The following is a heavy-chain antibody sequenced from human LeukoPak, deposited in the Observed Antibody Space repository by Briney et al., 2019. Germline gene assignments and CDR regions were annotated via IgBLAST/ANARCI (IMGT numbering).Heavy chain of an antibody. V-gene: IGHV4-38-2*02. CDR2: IYYSGST. CDR3: ARVVTGIAVYYYYYMDV. CDR1: GYSISSGYY. D-gene: IGHD6-19*01. Sequence: SETLSLTCSVSGYSISSGYYWGWIRQPPGKGLEWIGSIYYSGSTYYNPSLKSRVTISVDTSKNQFSLKLSSVTAADTAVYYCARVVTGIAVYYYYYMDVWGKGTTVTISS. J-gene: IGHJ6*03.